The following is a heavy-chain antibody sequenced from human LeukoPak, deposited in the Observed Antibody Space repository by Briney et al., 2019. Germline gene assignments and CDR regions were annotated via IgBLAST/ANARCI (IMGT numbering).Heavy chain of an antibody. CDR2: INHSGST. CDR1: GESFSAYS. J-gene: IGHJ5*02. Sequence: SETLSLTCAVYGESFSAYSWNWIRQSPGKGLEWIGEINHSGSTNYNPFLKSRVTISVDTSKNQTSKRQFSLKLNSVTAADTAVYYCTRERSTPGINWFDPRGQGTLVTVSS. V-gene: IGHV4-34*01. D-gene: IGHD2-2*01. CDR3: TRERSTPGINWFDP.